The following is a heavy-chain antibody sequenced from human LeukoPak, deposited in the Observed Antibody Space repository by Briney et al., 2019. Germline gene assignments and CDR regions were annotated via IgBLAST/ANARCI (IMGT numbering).Heavy chain of an antibody. CDR1: GGSFSGSY. Sequence: SETLSLTCAVSGGSFSGSYWSWIRQPPGKGLEWIGEINDSGSTNYSPSLKSRVTISVDTSKNQFSLELSSVTAADSAVYFCARDAGMTPSNWFDPWGQGTLVTVSS. D-gene: IGHD1-14*01. CDR3: ARDAGMTPSNWFDP. V-gene: IGHV4-34*01. J-gene: IGHJ5*02. CDR2: INDSGST.